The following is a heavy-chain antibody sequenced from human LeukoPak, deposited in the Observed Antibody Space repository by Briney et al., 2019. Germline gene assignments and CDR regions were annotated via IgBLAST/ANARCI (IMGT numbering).Heavy chain of an antibody. CDR1: GGSFSGYY. CDR3: TSGSYGFEDY. Sequence: SETLSLTCAVYGGSFSGYYWSWIRQPPGKGLEWIGEINHSGSTNYNPSLKSRVTISVDTSKKQFSLKLSSVTAADTAVYYCTSGSYGFEDYWGQGTLVTVSS. V-gene: IGHV4-34*03. D-gene: IGHD1-26*01. CDR2: INHSGST. J-gene: IGHJ4*02.